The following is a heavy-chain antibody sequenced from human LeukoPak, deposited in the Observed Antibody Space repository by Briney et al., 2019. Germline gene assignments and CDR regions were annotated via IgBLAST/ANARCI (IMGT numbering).Heavy chain of an antibody. V-gene: IGHV4-39*07. CDR1: GGSISSSSYY. CDR3: ARGKWLQFPPFDY. J-gene: IGHJ4*02. CDR2: IYHSGST. Sequence: SETLSLTCTVSGGSISSSSYYWGWIRQPPGKGLEWIGSIYHSGSTYYNPSLKSRVTISVDTSKNQFSLKLSSVTAADTAVYYCARGKWLQFPPFDYWGQGTLVTVSS. D-gene: IGHD5-24*01.